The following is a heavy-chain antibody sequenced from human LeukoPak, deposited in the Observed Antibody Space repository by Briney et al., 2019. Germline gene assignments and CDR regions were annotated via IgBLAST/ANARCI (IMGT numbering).Heavy chain of an antibody. CDR3: AKDIQAFYDSSGYPFDY. D-gene: IGHD3-22*01. Sequence: GGSLRLSCAASGFTFSTFGMIWVRQAPGKGLEWVSGISWNSGSIGYADSVKGRFTISRDNAKNSLYLQMNSLRAEDTALYYCAKDIQAFYDSSGYPFDYWGQGTLVTVSS. CDR1: GFTFSTFG. V-gene: IGHV3-9*01. J-gene: IGHJ4*02. CDR2: ISWNSGSI.